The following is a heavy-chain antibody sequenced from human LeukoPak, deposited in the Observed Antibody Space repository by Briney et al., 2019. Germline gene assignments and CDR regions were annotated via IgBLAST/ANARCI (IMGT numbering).Heavy chain of an antibody. CDR3: ARGMRQIDDAFDL. CDR2: ISGTSTYI. D-gene: IGHD6-25*01. CDR1: GFTFSSYA. J-gene: IGHJ3*01. V-gene: IGHV3-21*01. Sequence: GGSLRLSCAASGFTFSSYAMNWVRQAPGKGLEWVSSISGTSTYIHDADSVKGRFTVFRDNANKSLYLQMNSLRAEDTAMYYCARGMRQIDDAFDLWGQGTMVTVSS.